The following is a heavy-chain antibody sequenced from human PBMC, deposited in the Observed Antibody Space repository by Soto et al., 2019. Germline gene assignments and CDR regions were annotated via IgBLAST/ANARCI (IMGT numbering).Heavy chain of an antibody. J-gene: IGHJ4*02. CDR1: GGSISSGGYY. CDR3: ARSRPFPGFDY. D-gene: IGHD3-10*01. CDR2: IYYSGST. V-gene: IGHV4-31*03. Sequence: SETLSLTCTVSGGSISSGGYYWSWIRQHPGKGLEWIGYIYYSGSTYYNPSLKSRVTISVDTSKNQFSLKLSSVTAADTAVYYCARSRPFPGFDYCGQGTLVTVS.